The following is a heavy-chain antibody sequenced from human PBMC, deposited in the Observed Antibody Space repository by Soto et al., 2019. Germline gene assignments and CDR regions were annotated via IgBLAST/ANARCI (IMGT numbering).Heavy chain of an antibody. D-gene: IGHD6-19*01. J-gene: IGHJ4*02. CDR2: ISYDGSNK. Sequence: QVQLVESGGGVVQPGRSLRLSCAASGFTFSSYAMHWVRQAPGKGLEWVAVISYDGSNKYYADSVKGRFTISRDNSKNTLYLQMKSLRAEDTAVYYCASTVQAKAIAVDGPFDYWGQGTLVTVSS. CDR3: ASTVQAKAIAVDGPFDY. V-gene: IGHV3-30-3*01. CDR1: GFTFSSYA.